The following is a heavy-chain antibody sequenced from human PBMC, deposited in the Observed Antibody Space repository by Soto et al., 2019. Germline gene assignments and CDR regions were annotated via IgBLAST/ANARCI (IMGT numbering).Heavy chain of an antibody. J-gene: IGHJ6*02. CDR1: GGSVSSGSYY. CDR3: ARAAAAALYGMDV. CDR2: IYYSGNT. Sequence: QVQLQESGPGLVKPSETLSLTCTVSGGSVSSGSYYWSWIRQPPGKGLEWIGYIYYSGNTNYNPSPQSRVDISLDTSKHQFSLKLSSVTAADPAVYYCARAAAAALYGMDVWGQGTTVTVSS. V-gene: IGHV4-61*01. D-gene: IGHD6-13*01.